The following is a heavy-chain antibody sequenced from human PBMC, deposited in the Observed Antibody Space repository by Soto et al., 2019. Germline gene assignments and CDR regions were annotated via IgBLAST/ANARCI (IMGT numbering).Heavy chain of an antibody. V-gene: IGHV4-30-2*01. Sequence: QLQLQESGSGLVKPSQTLSLTCAVSGGSISSSGYSWSWIRQPPGKGLEWIGYIYHSGRTYYSPSLKSRVHITXXSXTXXFPPKLRYRHAAHTAVYYTARIGGYYYDWSGYFDYWGQGTMVTVSS. CDR3: ARIGGYYYDWSGYFDY. J-gene: IGHJ4*02. CDR2: IYHSGRT. D-gene: IGHD3-22*01. CDR1: GGSISSSGYS.